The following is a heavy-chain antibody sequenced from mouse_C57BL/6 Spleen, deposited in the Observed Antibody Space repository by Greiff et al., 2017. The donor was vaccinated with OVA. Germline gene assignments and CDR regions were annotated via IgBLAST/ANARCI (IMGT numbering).Heavy chain of an antibody. CDR1: GYAFSSSW. V-gene: IGHV1-82*01. J-gene: IGHJ4*01. CDR3: ARLGYGSSHYAMDY. D-gene: IGHD1-1*01. CDR2: LYPGDGDT. Sequence: QVQLKQSGPELVKPGASVKISCKASGYAFSSSWMNWVKQRPGKGLEWIGRLYPGDGDTNYNGKFKGKATLTADKSSSTAYMQLSSLTSEDSAVYFCARLGYGSSHYAMDYWGQGTSVTVSS.